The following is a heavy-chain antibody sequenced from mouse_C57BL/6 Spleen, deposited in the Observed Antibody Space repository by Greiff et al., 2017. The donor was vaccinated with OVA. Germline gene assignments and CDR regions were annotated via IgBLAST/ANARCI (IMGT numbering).Heavy chain of an antibody. CDR2: IDPENGDT. Sequence: VQLQQSGAELVRPGASVKLSCTASGFNIKDDYMHWVKQRPEQGLEWIGWIDPENGDTEYASKFQGKATITADTSSNTAYLQLSSLTSEDTAVYYCTTDRNLGYFDVWGTGTTVTVSS. V-gene: IGHV14-4*01. J-gene: IGHJ1*03. CDR1: GFNIKDDY. CDR3: TTDRNLGYFDV.